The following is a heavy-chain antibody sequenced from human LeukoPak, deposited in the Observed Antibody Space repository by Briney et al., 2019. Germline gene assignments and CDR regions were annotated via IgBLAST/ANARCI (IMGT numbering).Heavy chain of an antibody. D-gene: IGHD6-19*01. CDR2: INSDGSST. CDR1: GFTFSSYW. V-gene: IGHV3-74*01. CDR3: ARDLYSSGWYIYFDL. Sequence: GGSLRLSCAASGFTFSSYWMHWVRQAPGKGLVWVSRINSDGSSTSYADSVKGRFTISRDNAKNTLFLQMSSLRAEDTAVYYCARDLYSSGWYIYFDLWGRGTLVTVSS. J-gene: IGHJ2*01.